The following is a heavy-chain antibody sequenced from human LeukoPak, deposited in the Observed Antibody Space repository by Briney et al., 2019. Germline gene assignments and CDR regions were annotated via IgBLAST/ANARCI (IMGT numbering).Heavy chain of an antibody. CDR1: GFTFGSYV. J-gene: IGHJ4*02. V-gene: IGHV3-23*01. CDR3: ARYRGAASCYSGFDY. CDR2: ISGDGGT. Sequence: PGGSLRLSCAASGFTFGSYVMSWVRQAPGKGPEWVSAISGDGGTYYADSVKGRFTISRDNSKNTLYLQMNSLGGEDTALYYCARYRGAASCYSGFDYWGQGTLVTVAS. D-gene: IGHD2-15*01.